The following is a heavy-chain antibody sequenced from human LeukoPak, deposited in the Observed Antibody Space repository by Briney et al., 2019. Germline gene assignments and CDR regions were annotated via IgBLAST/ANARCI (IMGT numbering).Heavy chain of an antibody. D-gene: IGHD2-2*01. CDR2: MNPNSGNT. CDR3: ARHPDCTRTSCYVDYYGMDV. V-gene: IGHV1-8*01. CDR1: GYTFTSYD. Sequence: GASVKVSCKASGYTFTSYDINWVRQATGQGLEWMGWMNPNSGNTGYAQKFQGRVTMTRNTSISTAYMELSSLRSEDTAVYYCARHPDCTRTSCYVDYYGMDVWGQGTTVTVSS. J-gene: IGHJ6*02.